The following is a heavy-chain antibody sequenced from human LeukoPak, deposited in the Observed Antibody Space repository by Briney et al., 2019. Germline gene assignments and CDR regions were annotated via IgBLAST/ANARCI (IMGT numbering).Heavy chain of an antibody. CDR1: GDSITNYY. CDR3: ARAMRGYYYFDAFDI. D-gene: IGHD3-22*01. CDR2: ISYSGST. J-gene: IGHJ3*02. Sequence: PSETLSLTCTVSGDSITNYYWSWIRQPPGKGLEWIGYISYSGSTNYNPSLKSRVTISVDMSKNQFSLKLSSVTAADTAVYYCARAMRGYYYFDAFDIWGQGTMVTVSS. V-gene: IGHV4-59*12.